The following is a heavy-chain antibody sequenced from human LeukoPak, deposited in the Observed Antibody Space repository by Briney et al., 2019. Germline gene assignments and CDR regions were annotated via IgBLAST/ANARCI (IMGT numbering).Heavy chain of an antibody. CDR2: IIPIFGTA. CDR1: GGTFSSYA. D-gene: IGHD6-6*01. J-gene: IGHJ4*02. Sequence: ASVKVSCKASGGTFSSYAISWVRQAPGQGLEWMGGIIPIFGTANYAQKFQGRVTITADESTSTAYMELSSLRSEDTAVYYCARGTLPYSSSDYFDYWGQGTLVTVSS. V-gene: IGHV1-69*13. CDR3: ARGTLPYSSSDYFDY.